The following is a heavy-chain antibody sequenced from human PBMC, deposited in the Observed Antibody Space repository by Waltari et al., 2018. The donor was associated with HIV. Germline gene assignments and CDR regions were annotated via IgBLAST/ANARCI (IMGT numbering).Heavy chain of an antibody. CDR1: GGSISSSSYY. Sequence: QLQLQESGPGLVKPSETLSLTCTVSGGSISSSSYYWGWIRQPPGKGLELIGSIYYSGSNDFHPSRNSRVTISVDTSKNQFSLKLSSVTAADTAVHYCARHSLTYYYDSSGYSVAFDYWGQGNLVTVSS. V-gene: IGHV4-39*01. J-gene: IGHJ4*02. D-gene: IGHD3-22*01. CDR2: IYYSGSN. CDR3: ARHSLTYYYDSSGYSVAFDY.